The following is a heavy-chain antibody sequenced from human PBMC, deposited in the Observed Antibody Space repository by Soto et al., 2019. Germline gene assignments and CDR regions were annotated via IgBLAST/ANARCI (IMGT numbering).Heavy chain of an antibody. D-gene: IGHD3-9*01. CDR2: ISSSSTI. J-gene: IGHJ5*02. V-gene: IGHV3-48*01. CDR1: GFTFGSYS. CDR3: AREADILNWYDP. Sequence: PGGSLRLSCAASGFTFGSYSMNWVRQAPGKGLEWVSYISSSSTIYYADSVKGRFTISRDNAKNSLYLQMNSLRAEDTAVYYCAREADILNWYDPWGQGTLVTVSS.